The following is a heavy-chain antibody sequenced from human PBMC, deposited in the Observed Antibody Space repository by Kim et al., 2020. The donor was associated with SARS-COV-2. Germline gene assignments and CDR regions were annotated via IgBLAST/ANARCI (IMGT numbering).Heavy chain of an antibody. D-gene: IGHD2-15*01. V-gene: IGHV1-69*13. J-gene: IGHJ4*02. CDR3: ARGARWIEYCSGGSCYETLDC. CDR2: IIPIFGTA. Sequence: SVKVSCKASGGTFSSYAISWVRQAPGQGLEWMGGIIPIFGTANYAQKFQGRVTITADESTSTAYMELSGLRSEDTAVYYCARGARWIEYCSGGSCYETLDCWGQGTLVTVSS. CDR1: GGTFSSYA.